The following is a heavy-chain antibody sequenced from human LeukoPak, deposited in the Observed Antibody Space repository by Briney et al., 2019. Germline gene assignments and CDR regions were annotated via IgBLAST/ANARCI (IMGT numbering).Heavy chain of an antibody. J-gene: IGHJ4*02. CDR2: VSGSGGST. CDR3: AKQAGYNYGSTDY. D-gene: IGHD5-18*01. Sequence: GGSLRLSCAASGFTFSSYAMSWVRQAPGKGLEWVSSVSGSGGSTYHADSVEGRFTISRDNSKNTLYLQMNSLRAEDTAVYYCAKQAGYNYGSTDYWGQGTLVTVSS. CDR1: GFTFSSYA. V-gene: IGHV3-23*01.